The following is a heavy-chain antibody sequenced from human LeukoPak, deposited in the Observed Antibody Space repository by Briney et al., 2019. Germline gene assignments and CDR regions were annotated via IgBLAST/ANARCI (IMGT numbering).Heavy chain of an antibody. CDR1: WDSVSSNSAA. Sequence: SQTLPLTCAISWDSVSSNSAAWNWIRQSPSRGLEWLGRTYYRSKWFNDYAVSVKSRITINPETSKNQFSLQLNSVTPEDTAVYYCARDLLDSFDIWGQGTMVTVSS. J-gene: IGHJ3*02. V-gene: IGHV6-1*01. CDR3: ARDLLDSFDI. CDR2: TYYRSKWFN.